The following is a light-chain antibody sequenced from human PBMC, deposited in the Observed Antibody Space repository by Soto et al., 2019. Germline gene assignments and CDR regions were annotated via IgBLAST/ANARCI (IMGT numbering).Light chain of an antibody. Sequence: DVVMTQSPLSLPVTLGQPASISCRSSHSLLYSDGKTYLSWCHQRPGQSPRRLIYHVSIRDTGVPVRFTASGSGTDFTLRISRVEAEDLGVYYCMQNIYWPFTFGPGTKVDFK. CDR3: MQNIYWPFT. V-gene: IGKV2-30*01. J-gene: IGKJ3*01. CDR2: HVS. CDR1: HSLLYSDGKTY.